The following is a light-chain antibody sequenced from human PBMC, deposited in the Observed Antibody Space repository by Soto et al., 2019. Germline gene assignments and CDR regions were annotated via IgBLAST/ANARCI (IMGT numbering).Light chain of an antibody. V-gene: IGLV2-11*01. CDR1: SSDVGGYNY. CDR3: CSYAGSYTLYV. J-gene: IGLJ1*01. Sequence: QSVLTQPRSVSGSLGQSVTISCTGTSSDVGGYNYVSWYQQHPGKAPKLMTYDVSKRPSGVPDRFSGSKSGNTASLTISGLQAEDEADYYCCSYAGSYTLYVFGTGTKVTVL. CDR2: DVS.